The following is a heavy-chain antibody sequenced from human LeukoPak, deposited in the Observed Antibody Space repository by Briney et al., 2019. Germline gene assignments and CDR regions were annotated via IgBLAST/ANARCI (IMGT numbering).Heavy chain of an antibody. CDR2: ISRDGNII. J-gene: IGHJ4*02. Sequence: TGGSLRLSCAASGFSFSDHHMSWVRQVPGKGLEWLAYISRDGNIIVYADSVKGRFIISRDNAKQPVYLEMKSLRPEDTAVYYCARYVLLMDYWGQGTLVTVSS. V-gene: IGHV3-11*01. CDR3: ARYVLLMDY. CDR1: GFSFSDHH. D-gene: IGHD3-16*01.